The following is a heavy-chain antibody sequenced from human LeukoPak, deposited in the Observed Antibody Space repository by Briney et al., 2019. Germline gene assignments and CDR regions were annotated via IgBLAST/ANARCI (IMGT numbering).Heavy chain of an antibody. CDR2: ISGTSSHI. D-gene: IGHD3-10*02. J-gene: IGHJ4*02. CDR1: GFTFSSFS. V-gene: IGHV3-21*01. CDR3: AREFYDYVPDY. Sequence: PGGSLRLSCAASGFTFSSFSMNWIRQAPGKGLEWVSSISGTSSHIFHADSVKGRFTISRDNAKNSVYLQMNGLRAEDTGVYYCAREFYDYVPDYWGQGTRVTVSS.